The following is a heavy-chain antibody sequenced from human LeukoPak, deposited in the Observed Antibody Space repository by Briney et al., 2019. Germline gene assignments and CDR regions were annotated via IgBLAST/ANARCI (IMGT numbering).Heavy chain of an antibody. CDR3: AHSINSSSFYFRH. Sequence: ASVKVSCKASGYTFTGYYMHWVRQAPGQGLEWMGWINPNSGGTNYAQKFQGRVTMTRDTSISTAYMELSRLRSDDTAVYCCAHSINSSSFYFRHWGQGTLVTVSS. J-gene: IGHJ1*01. CDR1: GYTFTGYY. D-gene: IGHD6-6*01. V-gene: IGHV1-2*02. CDR2: INPNSGGT.